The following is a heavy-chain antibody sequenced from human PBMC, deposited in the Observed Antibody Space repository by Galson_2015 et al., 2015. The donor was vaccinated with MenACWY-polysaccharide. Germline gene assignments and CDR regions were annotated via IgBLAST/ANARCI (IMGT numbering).Heavy chain of an antibody. D-gene: IGHD1-26*01. Sequence: TLSLPFAVSGSSLLGASPWGWLLPPPGKGLEWLATIHPSGETYYKPSLRSRVTIFVDISSNQFSLKVSYVTAADTAVYYCVRGMEDSGRYNFDYWGRGTLVTVSS. V-gene: IGHV4-38-2*01. CDR1: GSSLLGASP. CDR3: VRGMEDSGRYNFDY. J-gene: IGHJ4*02. CDR2: IHPSGET.